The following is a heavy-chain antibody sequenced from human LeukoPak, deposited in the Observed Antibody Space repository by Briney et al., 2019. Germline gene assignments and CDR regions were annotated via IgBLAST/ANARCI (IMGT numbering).Heavy chain of an antibody. J-gene: IGHJ4*02. Sequence: GGSLRLSCAASGFTFSSYAMSWVRQAPGKGLEWVAVISYDGSNKYYADSVKGRFTISRDNSKNTLYLQMNSLRAEDTAVYYCARSIAARTPTFDYWGQGTLVTVSS. V-gene: IGHV3-30-3*01. CDR2: ISYDGSNK. D-gene: IGHD6-6*01. CDR1: GFTFSSYA. CDR3: ARSIAARTPTFDY.